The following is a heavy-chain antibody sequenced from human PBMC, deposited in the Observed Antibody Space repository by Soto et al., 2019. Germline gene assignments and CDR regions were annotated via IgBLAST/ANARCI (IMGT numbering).Heavy chain of an antibody. Sequence: QVQLQQWGAGLLKPSETLSLTCAVYGGSFSGYYWSWIRQPPGKGLEWIGDINHSGSTNYNPSLXXXXXXXXXXXXXXXXXXXXXXXXXXXAXXXXXXXXGGVPDYWGQGTLVTVSS. CDR2: INHSGST. J-gene: IGHJ4*02. V-gene: IGHV4-34*01. D-gene: IGHD2-8*01. CDR3: XXXXGGVPDY. CDR1: GGSFSGYY.